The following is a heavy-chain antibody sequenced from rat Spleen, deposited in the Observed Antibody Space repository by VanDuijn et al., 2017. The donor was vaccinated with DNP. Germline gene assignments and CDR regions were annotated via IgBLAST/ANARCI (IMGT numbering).Heavy chain of an antibody. J-gene: IGHJ2*01. CDR3: AREQLHDY. CDR1: GFTFSNYD. V-gene: IGHV5S23*01. CDR2: ITLGGATT. Sequence: EVQLVESGGTFVQPGGSLKLSCAASGFTFSNYDMAWVRQAPTKGLEWVAAITLGGATTYYGDAVKGRFTISRNNAKSTLYLQMDSLRSEDTATYYCAREQLHDYWGQGVMVTVSS. D-gene: IGHD1-10*01.